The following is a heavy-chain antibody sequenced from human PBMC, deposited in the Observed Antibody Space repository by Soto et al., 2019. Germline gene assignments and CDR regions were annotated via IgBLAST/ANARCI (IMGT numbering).Heavy chain of an antibody. CDR1: GYTFTSYA. CDR3: ASVVGWYYYYGMDV. Sequence: VASVKVSCKASGYTFTSYAMHWVRQAPGQRLEWMGWINAGNGNTKYSQKFQGRVTITRDTSASTAYMELSSLRSEDTAVYYCASVVGWYYYYGMDVWGQGTTVTVSS. J-gene: IGHJ6*02. D-gene: IGHD6-19*01. CDR2: INAGNGNT. V-gene: IGHV1-3*01.